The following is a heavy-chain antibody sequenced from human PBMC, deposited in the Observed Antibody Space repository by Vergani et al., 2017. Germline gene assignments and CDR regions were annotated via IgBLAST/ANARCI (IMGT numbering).Heavy chain of an antibody. Sequence: QVQLVESGGGVVQPGRSLRLSCAASGFTFSSFAMHWVRQAPGKGLEWVAVISYDGSNKYYADSVKGRFTISRDNSKNTLYLQTNSLRAEDTALYYCAKSSRSSYCSSTSCYKRDAFDIWGQGTMVTVSS. CDR3: AKSSRSSYCSSTSCYKRDAFDI. J-gene: IGHJ3*02. CDR2: ISYDGSNK. CDR1: GFTFSSFA. V-gene: IGHV3-30*04. D-gene: IGHD2-2*01.